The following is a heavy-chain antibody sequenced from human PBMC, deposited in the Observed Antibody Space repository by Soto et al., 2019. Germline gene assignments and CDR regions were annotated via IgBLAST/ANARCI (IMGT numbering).Heavy chain of an antibody. J-gene: IGHJ4*02. CDR3: ARGWDQWLARFDY. D-gene: IGHD6-19*01. CDR1: GGTFSSYA. Sequence: QVQLVQSGAEVKKPGSSVKVSCKASGGTFSSYAISWVRQAPGQGLEWMGGIIPIFGTANYAQKLQGRVTIPAQESPSTAYMELSSMRSEDTAVYYCARGWDQWLARFDYWGQGTLVTVSS. CDR2: IIPIFGTA. V-gene: IGHV1-69*12.